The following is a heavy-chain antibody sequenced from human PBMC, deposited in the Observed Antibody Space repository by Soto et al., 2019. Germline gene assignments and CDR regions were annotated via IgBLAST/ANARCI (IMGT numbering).Heavy chain of an antibody. V-gene: IGHV3-30-3*01. J-gene: IGHJ6*02. CDR2: ISYDGSNK. CDR3: ARVRQGGAIAGNYYYYCGMDV. D-gene: IGHD3-16*02. Sequence: GGSLRLCCAASGFTFSSYAMHWVRQAPGKGLEWVAVISYDGSNKYYADSVKGRFTSSRDNSKNTLYLQMNSLRAEDTAVYYCARVRQGGAIAGNYYYYCGMDVWGQGTTVTVSS. CDR1: GFTFSSYA.